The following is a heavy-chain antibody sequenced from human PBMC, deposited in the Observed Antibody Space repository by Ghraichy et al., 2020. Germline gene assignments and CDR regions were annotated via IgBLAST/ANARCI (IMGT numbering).Heavy chain of an antibody. J-gene: IGHJ6*02. CDR2: IYYSGST. CDR1: GGSISSYY. Sequence: SETLSLTCTVSGGSISSYYWSWIRQPPGKGLEWIGYIYYSGSTNYNPSLKSRVTISVDTSKNQFSLKLSSVTAADTAVYYCARDDSILVQGVRGVYYYYGMDVWGQGTTVTVSS. CDR3: ARDDSILVQGVRGVYYYYGMDV. V-gene: IGHV4-59*01. D-gene: IGHD3-10*01.